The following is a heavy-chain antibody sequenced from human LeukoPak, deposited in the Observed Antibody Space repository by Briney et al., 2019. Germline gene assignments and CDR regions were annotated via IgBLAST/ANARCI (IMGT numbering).Heavy chain of an antibody. Sequence: GGSLRLSCAASGSTFSSYGMHWVRQAPSKGLEWVAFIRYDGSNKYYADSVKGRFTISRDNSKNTLYLQMNSLRAEDTAVYYCAKDRDTMVRGTRYYFDYWGQGTLATVSS. CDR3: AKDRDTMVRGTRYYFDY. V-gene: IGHV3-30*02. D-gene: IGHD3-10*01. CDR2: IRYDGSNK. J-gene: IGHJ4*02. CDR1: GSTFSSYG.